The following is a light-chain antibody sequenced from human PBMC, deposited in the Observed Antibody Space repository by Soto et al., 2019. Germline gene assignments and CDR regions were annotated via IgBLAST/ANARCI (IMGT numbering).Light chain of an antibody. CDR3: ALYMGGGILV. J-gene: IGLJ3*02. CDR1: SGSVSSTNY. Sequence: QTVVTQEPSFSVSPGGTVTLTCGLTSGSVSSTNYPSWYQQTPGQPPGTLIHSTDTRASGVPDRFSGSILGNKAALTITGAQADDECDYYCALYMGGGILVFGGGTKLTVL. CDR2: STD. V-gene: IGLV8-61*01.